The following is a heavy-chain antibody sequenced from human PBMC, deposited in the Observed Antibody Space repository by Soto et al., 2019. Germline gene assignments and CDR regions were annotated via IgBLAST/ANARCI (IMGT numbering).Heavy chain of an antibody. J-gene: IGHJ6*02. Sequence: QVQLVQSGAEVKKPGSSVKVSCKASGGTFSSYAISWVRQAPGQGLEWMGGIIPIFGTANYAQKFQGRVAXTXEXSAXTAYMELSSLRSEDTAVYYCATQGLPNYSYYGMDVWGQGTTVTVSS. D-gene: IGHD5-18*01. CDR2: IIPIFGTA. CDR1: GGTFSSYA. CDR3: ATQGLPNYSYYGMDV. V-gene: IGHV1-69*05.